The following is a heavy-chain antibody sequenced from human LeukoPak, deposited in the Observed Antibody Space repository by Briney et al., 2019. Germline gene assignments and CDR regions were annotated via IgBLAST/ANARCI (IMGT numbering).Heavy chain of an antibody. J-gene: IGHJ4*02. D-gene: IGHD3-16*02. CDR1: GGSVSSGAYY. Sequence: SETLSLTCTVSGGSVSSGAYYWSWIRQHPGKGLEWIGEINHSGSTNYNPSLKSRVTISVDTSKNQFSLKLSSVTAADTAVYYCARGHNDYVWGSYRYYFDYWGQGTLVTVSS. V-gene: IGHV4-61*08. CDR2: INHSGST. CDR3: ARGHNDYVWGSYRYYFDY.